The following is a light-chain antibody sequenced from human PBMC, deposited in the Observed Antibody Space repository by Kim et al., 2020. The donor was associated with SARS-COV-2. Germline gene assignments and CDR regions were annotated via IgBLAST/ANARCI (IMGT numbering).Light chain of an antibody. V-gene: IGLV3-19*01. J-gene: IGLJ3*02. CDR2: GKN. CDR3: NSRDSSDNHLV. Sequence: SCELTQDPAVSVALGQTVRITCQGDSLRSYYASWYQQKPGQAPVLVIYGKNNRPSGIPDRFSGSSSGNTASLTITGAQAEDEADYYCNSRDSSDNHLVFGGGTKLTVL. CDR1: SLRSYY.